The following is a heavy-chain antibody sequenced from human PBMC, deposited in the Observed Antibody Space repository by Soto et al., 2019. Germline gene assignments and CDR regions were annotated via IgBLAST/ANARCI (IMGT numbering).Heavy chain of an antibody. V-gene: IGHV1-18*01. CDR3: ARDAMVRGASHYYYGMDV. D-gene: IGHD3-10*01. CDR2: ISGYNGKT. J-gene: IGHJ6*02. Sequence: QVQLVQSGGEVKKPGASVKVSCKTSGYTFTSYCISWVRQAPGQGLEWMGWISGYNGKTNYAQKFQGRVTMSTDTATSTAYMEVRSLRSDDPAVYYCARDAMVRGASHYYYGMDVWGQGTTVSVSS. CDR1: GYTFTSYC.